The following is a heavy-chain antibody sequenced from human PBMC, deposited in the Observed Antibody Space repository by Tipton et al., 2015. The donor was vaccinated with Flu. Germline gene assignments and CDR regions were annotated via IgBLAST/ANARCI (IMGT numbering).Heavy chain of an antibody. D-gene: IGHD1-26*01. J-gene: IGHJ1*01. CDR3: AKSGSYLEYLQH. V-gene: IGHV4-59*02. CDR1: GDSVGSHF. Sequence: TLSLTCTVSGDSVGSHFWNWIRQPPGKELEWIGYTHNSGITTYNPSLKSRVTVSLDTSKNQVSLKLTSVSAADTAVYYCAKSGSYLEYLQHWGQGTLVTVSS. CDR2: THNSGIT.